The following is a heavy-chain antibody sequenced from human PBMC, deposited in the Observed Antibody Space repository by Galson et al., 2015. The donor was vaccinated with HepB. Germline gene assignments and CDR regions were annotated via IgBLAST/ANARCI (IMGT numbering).Heavy chain of an antibody. V-gene: IGHV6-1*01. CDR3: ARGGRFSFDY. CDR1: GDSVSSNNVA. CDR2: TYYRSKWNN. Sequence: CAISGDSVSSNNVAWNWIRQFPSRGLEWLGRTYYRSKWNNEYAISVKSRITVNPDISKNQFSLQLNSVTPEDTAVYFCARGGRFSFDYWGQGTLVTVSS. D-gene: IGHD3-16*01. J-gene: IGHJ4*02.